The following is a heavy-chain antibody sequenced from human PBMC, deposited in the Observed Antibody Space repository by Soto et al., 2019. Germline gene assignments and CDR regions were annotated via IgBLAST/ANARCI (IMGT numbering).Heavy chain of an antibody. CDR2: IHSSGSI. V-gene: IGHV4-4*07. CDR3: ARGSRYFDWLPDY. CDR1: GGSIRSYY. D-gene: IGHD3-9*01. J-gene: IGHJ4*02. Sequence: SETLSLTCSVSGGSIRSYYWSWIRQPAGKGLEWIGRIHSSGSINYNPSLKSRVTLSVDTSKNQFSLNLTLVTAADTAVYYCARGSRYFDWLPDYWGQGILVTVSS.